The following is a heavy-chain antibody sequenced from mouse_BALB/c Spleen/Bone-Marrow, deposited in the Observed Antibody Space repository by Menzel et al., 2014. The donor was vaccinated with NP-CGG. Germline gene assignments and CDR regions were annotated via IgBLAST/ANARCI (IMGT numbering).Heavy chain of an antibody. CDR2: IYPSDSYT. V-gene: IGHV1-69*02. D-gene: IGHD1-1*01. J-gene: IGHJ3*01. CDR1: GYTFTSYW. CDR3: TRGDYYGSSSFAY. Sequence: FQLQQSGAELVRPGASVKLSCKASGYTFTSYWINWVKQRPGQGLEWIGNIYPSDSYTNYNQKFKDKATLTVYKSSSTAYMQLSSPTSEDSAVYYCTRGDYYGSSSFAYRGQGTLVTVSA.